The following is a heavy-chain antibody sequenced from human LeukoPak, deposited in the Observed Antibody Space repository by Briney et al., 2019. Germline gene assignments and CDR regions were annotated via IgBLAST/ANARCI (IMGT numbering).Heavy chain of an antibody. CDR1: GYSISSGYY. CDR3: ARASYGGNALGY. D-gene: IGHD4-23*01. V-gene: IGHV4-38-2*02. J-gene: IGHJ4*02. Sequence: PSETLSLTCTVSGYSISSGYYWGWIRQPPGKGLEWIGSIYHSGSTYYNPSLKSRVTISVDTSKNQFSLKLSSVTAADTAVYYCARASYGGNALGYWGQGTLVTVSS. CDR2: IYHSGST.